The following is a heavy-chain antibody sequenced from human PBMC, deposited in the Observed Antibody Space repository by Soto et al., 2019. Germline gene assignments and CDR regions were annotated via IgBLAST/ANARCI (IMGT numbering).Heavy chain of an antibody. V-gene: IGHV4-30-4*01. CDR2: IYYSGST. D-gene: IGHD3-22*01. Sequence: KASETLSLTCTVSGGSISSGDYYWSWIRQPPGKGLEWIGYIYYSGSTYYNPSLKSRVTISVDTSKNQFSLKLSSVTAADTAVYYCARTYDSSGYEYYFDYWGQGTLVTVSS. J-gene: IGHJ4*02. CDR3: ARTYDSSGYEYYFDY. CDR1: GGSISSGDYY.